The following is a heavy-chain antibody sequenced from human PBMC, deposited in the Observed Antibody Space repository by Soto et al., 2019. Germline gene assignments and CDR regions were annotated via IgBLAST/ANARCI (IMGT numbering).Heavy chain of an antibody. CDR2: ISVQNGNT. Sequence: GSVKVACKASGYTFTSYGITWVRQAPGQGLEWMGWISVQNGNTNYAQRLQGRFTMTTDTSTSTAYMELRSLRSDDTAVYYCAREILSPDYHFYGLDVWGQGTTVTVSS. V-gene: IGHV1-18*04. J-gene: IGHJ6*02. CDR3: AREILSPDYHFYGLDV. D-gene: IGHD2-15*01. CDR1: GYTFTSYG.